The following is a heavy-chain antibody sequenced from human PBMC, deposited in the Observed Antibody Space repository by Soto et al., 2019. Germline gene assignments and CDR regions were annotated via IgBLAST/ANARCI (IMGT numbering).Heavy chain of an antibody. J-gene: IGHJ5*02. CDR3: ARGPAQFDP. Sequence: SVKVSCKASGGSFSSLVISWLRQAPGQGPEWMGGINPMLGVANFAQKFLDRVTITADESTTTAYMELSSLRSEDTAVYYCARGPAQFDPWGQGTLVTVSS. V-gene: IGHV1-69*10. D-gene: IGHD2-2*01. CDR2: INPMLGVA. CDR1: GGSFSSLV.